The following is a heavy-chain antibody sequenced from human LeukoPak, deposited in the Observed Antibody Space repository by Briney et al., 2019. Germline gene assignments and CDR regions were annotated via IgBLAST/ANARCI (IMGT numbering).Heavy chain of an antibody. CDR3: AKGPSRITMVRGVIGIDY. J-gene: IGHJ4*02. V-gene: IGHV3-33*06. CDR2: IWYDGSNK. Sequence: WRSLRLSCAASGFTFSSYGMHWVRQAPGKGLEWVAVIWYDGSNKYYADSVKGRFTISRDNSKNTLYLQMHSLRAEDTAVYYCAKGPSRITMVRGVIGIDYWGQGTLVTVS. D-gene: IGHD3-10*01. CDR1: GFTFSSYG.